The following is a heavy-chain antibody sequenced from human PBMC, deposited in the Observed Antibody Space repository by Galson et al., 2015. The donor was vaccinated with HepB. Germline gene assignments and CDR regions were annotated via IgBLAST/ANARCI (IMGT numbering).Heavy chain of an antibody. CDR1: GYRVTNYW. CDR3: ARKRPRPTPYASSGYYYGPGSFEL. CDR2: INPGDSET. Sequence: SGAEVKKPGESLKISCKGSGYRVTNYWIDWVRQMPGKGLEWMGIINPGDSETRYSPSFQGQVTISADRSTITAYLHWNSLKASDTAMYYCARKRPRPTPYASSGYYYGPGSFELWGQGTMVSVSS. D-gene: IGHD3-22*01. V-gene: IGHV5-51*01. J-gene: IGHJ3*01.